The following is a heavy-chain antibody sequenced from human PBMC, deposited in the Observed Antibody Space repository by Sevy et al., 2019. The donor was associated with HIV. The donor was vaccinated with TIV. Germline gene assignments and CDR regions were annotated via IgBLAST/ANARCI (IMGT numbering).Heavy chain of an antibody. Sequence: GGSLRLSCAASGFTFSSYAMSWVRQAPGKGLEWVSAISGSGGSTYYADSVKGRFTISRDNSKNTLYLQMNSLRAEDTAVYYCAKLGDILVVVAATTGHEGAFDIWGQGTMVTVSS. CDR3: AKLGDILVVVAATTGHEGAFDI. J-gene: IGHJ3*02. D-gene: IGHD2-15*01. CDR2: ISGSGGST. CDR1: GFTFSSYA. V-gene: IGHV3-23*01.